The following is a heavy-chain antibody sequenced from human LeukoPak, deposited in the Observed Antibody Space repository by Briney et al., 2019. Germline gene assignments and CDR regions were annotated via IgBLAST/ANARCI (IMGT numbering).Heavy chain of an antibody. J-gene: IGHJ4*02. CDR1: GGSISSGGYY. D-gene: IGHD3-9*01. V-gene: IGHV4-31*03. CDR3: ARGQNFDILTGYYPKPSFVYFDY. Sequence: SETLSLTCTVSGGSISSGGYYWSWIRQHPGKGLEWIGYIYYSGSTYYNPSLKSRVTISVDTSKNQFSLKLSSVTAADTAVYYCARGQNFDILTGYYPKPSFVYFDYWGQGTLVTVSS. CDR2: IYYSGST.